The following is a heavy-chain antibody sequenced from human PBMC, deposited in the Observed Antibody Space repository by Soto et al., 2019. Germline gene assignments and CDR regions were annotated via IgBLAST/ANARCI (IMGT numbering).Heavy chain of an antibody. J-gene: IGHJ5*02. CDR1: GGSISSGDYY. CDR2: IYYSGST. CDR3: ARVVVVPAARDLDWFDP. Sequence: PSETLSLTCTVSGGSISSGDYYWSWIRQPPGKGLEWIGYIYYSGSTYYNPSLKSRVTISVDTSKNQFSLKLSSVTAADTAVYYCARVVVVPAARDLDWFDPWGQGTLVTVSS. D-gene: IGHD2-2*01. V-gene: IGHV4-30-4*01.